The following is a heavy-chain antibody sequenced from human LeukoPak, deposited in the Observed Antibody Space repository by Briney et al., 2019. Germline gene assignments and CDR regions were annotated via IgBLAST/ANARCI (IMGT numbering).Heavy chain of an antibody. V-gene: IGHV3-23*01. D-gene: IGHD3-22*01. CDR3: AKGHDSSGYPIPRS. CDR1: GFTFRSYD. CDR2: ITGSGGST. J-gene: IGHJ4*02. Sequence: GGSLRLSCAASGFTFRSYDMSWVRQTPGKGLEWVSAITGSGGSTYYADSVKGRFTISRDNSKNTLYLQMISLRAEDTAVYYCAKGHDSSGYPIPRSWGQGTLVTVS.